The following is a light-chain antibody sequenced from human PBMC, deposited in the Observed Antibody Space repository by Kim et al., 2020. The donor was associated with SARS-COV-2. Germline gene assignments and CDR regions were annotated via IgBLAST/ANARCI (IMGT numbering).Light chain of an antibody. Sequence: SASVGDRGTMTCRAGKRIDNYLNWYQQKPGEAPKVLIYATSMLQSGVPSRFSGSGSGTDFVLTISGLQSEDFATYYCHQSYRIPHTFGQGTKLEI. CDR2: ATS. CDR1: KRIDNY. J-gene: IGKJ2*01. V-gene: IGKV1-39*01. CDR3: HQSYRIPHT.